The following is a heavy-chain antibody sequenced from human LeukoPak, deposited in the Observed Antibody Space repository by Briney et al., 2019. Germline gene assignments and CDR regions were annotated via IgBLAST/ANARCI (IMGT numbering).Heavy chain of an antibody. J-gene: IGHJ4*02. CDR1: GFTFSIYW. CDR3: ARVKGGKNYYDSSGYGLFDY. Sequence: PGGSLRLSCAASGFTFSIYWMHWVRHAPGEGVVWVSRFNSDGSSTSYADSVKGRFTISRDNAKNTLYLQMNSLRAEDTAVYYCARVKGGKNYYDSSGYGLFDYWGQGTLVTVSS. V-gene: IGHV3-74*01. D-gene: IGHD3-22*01. CDR2: FNSDGSST.